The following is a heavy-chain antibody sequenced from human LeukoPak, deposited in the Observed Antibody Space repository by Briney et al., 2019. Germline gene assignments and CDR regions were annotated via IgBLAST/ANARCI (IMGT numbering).Heavy chain of an antibody. CDR2: IIPIFGTA. J-gene: IGHJ6*03. CDR3: ASPLVVKGYCSSTSCLSYYYMDV. D-gene: IGHD2-2*01. Sequence: SVKVSCKASGGTFSSYAISWVRQAPGQGLEWMGGIIPIFGTANYAQKFQGRVTITADESTSTAYMELSSLRSEDTAVYYCASPLVVKGYCSSTSCLSYYYMDVWGKGTTVTVSS. V-gene: IGHV1-69*01. CDR1: GGTFSSYA.